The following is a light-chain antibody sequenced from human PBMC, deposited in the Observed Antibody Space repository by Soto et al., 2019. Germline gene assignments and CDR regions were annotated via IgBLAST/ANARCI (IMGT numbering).Light chain of an antibody. CDR3: SSYTSSSTLV. V-gene: IGLV2-14*01. Sequence: QSVLTQPASVSGSPRQSITISCTGTSSDVGGYNYVSWYQQHPGKAPKLMIYDVSNRPSGVSNRFSGSKSGNTASLTISGLQVEDEADYYCSSYTSSSTLVFGTGTKLTVL. CDR1: SSDVGGYNY. CDR2: DVS. J-gene: IGLJ1*01.